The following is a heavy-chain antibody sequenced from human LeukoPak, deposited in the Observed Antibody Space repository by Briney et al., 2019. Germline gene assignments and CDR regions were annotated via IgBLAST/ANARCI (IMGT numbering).Heavy chain of an antibody. D-gene: IGHD4-17*01. J-gene: IGHJ4*02. CDR3: ARQADGDYAGTVRY. Sequence: GESLKISCMGSGYSFATYWIGWVRPMPGKGLEWMGVIYPGDSDARYSPSFQGQVTISADKSISTAYLQWSSLKASDTAMYYCARQADGDYAGTVRYWGQGTLVTVSS. CDR1: GYSFATYW. V-gene: IGHV5-51*01. CDR2: IYPGDSDA.